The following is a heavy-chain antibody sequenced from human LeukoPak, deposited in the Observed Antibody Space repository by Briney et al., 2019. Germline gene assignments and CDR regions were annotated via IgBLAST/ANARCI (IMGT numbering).Heavy chain of an antibody. Sequence: ASVKVSCKASGYSFTSNYIHWVRQAPGQGLEWMGMIYPRDGSTSYAQKFQGRVTVTRDTSTSAVHMELSGLRSEDTAVYYCARDQEAFDYWGQGTLVTVSS. V-gene: IGHV1-46*01. CDR2: IYPRDGST. CDR3: ARDQEAFDY. CDR1: GYSFTSNY. J-gene: IGHJ4*02.